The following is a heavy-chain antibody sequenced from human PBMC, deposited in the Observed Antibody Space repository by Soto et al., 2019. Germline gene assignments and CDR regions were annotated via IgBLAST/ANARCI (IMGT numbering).Heavy chain of an antibody. D-gene: IGHD3-10*01. Sequence: QVQLQESGPGLVKPSETLSLTCTVSGGSITSSYWSWIRQPPGKGLEWIGYIYYAGSTNYNPSLKTRLPMSLEPFKTQLSLKLTSVTAADPAVYYCASTAYGSGSYASRWWGQGTLVTVSS. CDR3: ASTAYGSGSYASRW. J-gene: IGHJ4*02. CDR2: IYYAGST. CDR1: GGSITSSY. V-gene: IGHV4-59*01.